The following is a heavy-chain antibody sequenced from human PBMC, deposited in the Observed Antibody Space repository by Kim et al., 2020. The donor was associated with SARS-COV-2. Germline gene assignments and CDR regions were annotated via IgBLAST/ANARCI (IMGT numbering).Heavy chain of an antibody. V-gene: IGHV5-51*01. CDR3: ARRVVGTHGQWYFDL. CDR2: IYPGDSDT. J-gene: IGHJ2*01. CDR1: GYSFTTYW. Sequence: GESLKISCQGYGYSFTTYWIGWVRQMPGKGLEWMGIIYPGDSDTRYSPSFQGQVTISADKSISAAYLQWSRLEASDTAMYYCARRVVGTHGQWYFDLWGRGTLVTVSS. D-gene: IGHD1-26*01.